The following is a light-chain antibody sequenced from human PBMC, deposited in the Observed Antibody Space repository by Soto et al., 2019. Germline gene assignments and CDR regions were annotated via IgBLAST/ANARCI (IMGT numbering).Light chain of an antibody. V-gene: IGKV3-15*01. CDR1: QSIGSL. J-gene: IGKJ5*01. CDR3: QQYNDWPIT. Sequence: EVVMTQSPATLSVSPGERATLSCRAAQSIGSLLAWYQHKPGQAPRLLIYAASTRATAIPARFTGSGSGTEFTLTISSLQSEDFAVYYCQQYNDWPITFGPGTRLEIK. CDR2: AAS.